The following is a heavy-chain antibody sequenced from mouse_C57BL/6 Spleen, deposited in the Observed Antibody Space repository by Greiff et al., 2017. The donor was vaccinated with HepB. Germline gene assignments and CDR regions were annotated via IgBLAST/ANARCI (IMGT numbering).Heavy chain of an antibody. CDR1: GYTFTSYW. V-gene: IGHV1-59*01. CDR2: IDPSDSYT. CDR3: ARGSDRDRYYFDY. D-gene: IGHD3-3*01. J-gene: IGHJ2*01. Sequence: QVHVKQPGAELVRPGTSVKLSCKASGYTFTSYWMHWVKQRPGQGLEWIGVIDPSDSYTNYNQKFKGKATLTVDTSSSTAYMQLSSLTSEDSAVYYCARGSDRDRYYFDYWGQGTTLTVSS.